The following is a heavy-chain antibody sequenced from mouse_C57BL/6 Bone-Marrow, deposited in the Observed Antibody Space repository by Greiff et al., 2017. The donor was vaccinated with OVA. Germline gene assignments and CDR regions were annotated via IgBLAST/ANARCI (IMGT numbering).Heavy chain of an antibody. CDR1: GFNIKDDY. Sequence: EVKLQQSGAELVRPGASVKLSCTASGFNIKDDYMHWVKQRPEQGLEWIGWIDPENGDTEYASKFQGKATITADTSSNTAYLQLSSLTSEDTAVYYCTYRGAMDYWGQGTSVTVSS. CDR2: IDPENGDT. J-gene: IGHJ4*01. V-gene: IGHV14-4*01. CDR3: TYRGAMDY.